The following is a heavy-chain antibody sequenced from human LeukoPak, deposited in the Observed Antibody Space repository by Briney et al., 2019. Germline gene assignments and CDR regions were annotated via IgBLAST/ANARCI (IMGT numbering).Heavy chain of an antibody. J-gene: IGHJ4*02. CDR1: GGSISSYY. Sequence: SETLSLTCTVSGGSISSYYWSWIRQPAGKGLEWIGRIYTSGSTNYNSSLKSRVTMSVDTSKNQFSLKLSSVTAADAAVYYCAREVTTGIASAGRVDYWGQGTLVTVSS. CDR3: AREVTTGIASAGRVDY. V-gene: IGHV4-4*07. CDR2: IYTSGST. D-gene: IGHD6-13*01.